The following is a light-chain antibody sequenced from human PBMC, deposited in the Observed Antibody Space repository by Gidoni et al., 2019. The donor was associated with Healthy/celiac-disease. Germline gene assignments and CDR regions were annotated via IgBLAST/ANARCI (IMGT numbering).Light chain of an antibody. CDR1: QSISSY. J-gene: IGKJ4*01. CDR3: QQSYSTPLT. CDR2: AAS. V-gene: IGKV1-39*01. Sequence: DIQITQSPSSLSASVGDRVTITCRASQSISSYLNWYQQKPGNAPKLLIYAASSLQSGVPSRFSGSGSGTDFTLTISSLQPEDFATYYCQQSYSTPLTFGGGTKVEIK.